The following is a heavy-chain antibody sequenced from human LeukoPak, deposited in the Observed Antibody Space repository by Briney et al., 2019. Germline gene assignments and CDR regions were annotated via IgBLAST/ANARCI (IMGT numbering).Heavy chain of an antibody. Sequence: GGSLRLSCAASGFTFSSYRMSWVRQAPGKGLEWVANIKKDGSGKYYVDSVKGRFTISRDNVNNSLYLQMNSLRAEDTAVYCCARGGGWYPDYWGQGTLVTVSS. CDR3: ARGGGWYPDY. CDR2: IKKDGSGK. CDR1: GFTFSSYR. D-gene: IGHD6-19*01. J-gene: IGHJ4*02. V-gene: IGHV3-7*03.